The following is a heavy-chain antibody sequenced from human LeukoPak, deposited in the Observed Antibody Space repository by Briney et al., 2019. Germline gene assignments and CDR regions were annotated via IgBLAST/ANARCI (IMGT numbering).Heavy chain of an antibody. D-gene: IGHD1-26*01. CDR2: VDPEDGRT. J-gene: IGHJ4*02. CDR1: GYTFTDYS. CDR3: ALLAGS. Sequence: GATVKISCKASGYTFTDYSIHWVQQAPGKGLVWMGRVDPEDGRTVYTENVRGRVTITADTSTDTAYMELTSLRSEDTAVYYCALLAGSWGQGTLVSVSS. V-gene: IGHV1-69-2*01.